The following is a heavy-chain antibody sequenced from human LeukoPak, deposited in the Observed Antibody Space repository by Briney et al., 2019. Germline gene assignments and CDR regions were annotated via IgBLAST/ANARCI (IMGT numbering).Heavy chain of an antibody. CDR3: ARDLFRSSGWSSHPLYYFDY. CDR1: GYTFTGYY. CDR2: INPNSGGT. J-gene: IGHJ4*02. D-gene: IGHD6-19*01. V-gene: IGHV1-2*02. Sequence: GASVKVSCKASGYTFTGYYMHWVRQAPGQGLEWMGWINPNSGGTNYAQKLQGRVTMTRDTSISTAYMQLSRLRSDDTAVYYCARDLFRSSGWSSHPLYYFDYWGQGTLVTVSS.